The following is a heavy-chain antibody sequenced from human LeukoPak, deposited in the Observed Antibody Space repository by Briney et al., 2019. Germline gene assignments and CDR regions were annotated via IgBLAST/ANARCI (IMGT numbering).Heavy chain of an antibody. Sequence: ASAKASCKASGYTFTSYYMHWVRQAPGQGLEWMGIINPSGGSTSYAQKFQGRVTMTRDTSTSTVYMELSSLRSEDTAVYYCARESGGWYELDYWGQGTLVTVSS. CDR3: ARESGGWYELDY. D-gene: IGHD6-19*01. CDR2: INPSGGST. V-gene: IGHV1-46*01. CDR1: GYTFTSYY. J-gene: IGHJ4*02.